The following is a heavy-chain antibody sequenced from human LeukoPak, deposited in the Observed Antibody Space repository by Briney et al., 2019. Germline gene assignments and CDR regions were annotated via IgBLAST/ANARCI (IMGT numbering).Heavy chain of an antibody. D-gene: IGHD4-17*01. CDR3: AKVDHDYGDYEWDPIAFDI. Sequence: PGRSLRLSCAASGFTFSSYGMHWVRQAPGKGLEWVAVISYDGSNKYYADSVEGRFTISRDNSKNTLYLQMNSLRAEDTAVYYCAKVDHDYGDYEWDPIAFDIWGQGTMVTVSS. J-gene: IGHJ3*02. V-gene: IGHV3-30*18. CDR2: ISYDGSNK. CDR1: GFTFSSYG.